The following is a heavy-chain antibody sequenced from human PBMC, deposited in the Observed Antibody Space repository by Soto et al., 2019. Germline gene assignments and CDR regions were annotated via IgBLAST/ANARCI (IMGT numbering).Heavy chain of an antibody. CDR3: ARVAGVGGQDEY. J-gene: IGHJ4*02. CDR1: GFTFSSYD. Sequence: EVQLVESGGGLVQPGGSLRLSCAVSGFTFSSYDMNWVRQAPGKGLEWVSYISGSGSSSTIYYADSVKGRFTISRDNAKNSLCVEMNGLRDEDTAVYYCARVAGVGGQDEYWGQGTLVTVSS. V-gene: IGHV3-48*02. D-gene: IGHD1-26*01. CDR2: ISGSGSSSTI.